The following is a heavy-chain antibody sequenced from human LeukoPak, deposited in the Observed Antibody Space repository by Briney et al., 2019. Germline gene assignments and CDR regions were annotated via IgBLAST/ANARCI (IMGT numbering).Heavy chain of an antibody. D-gene: IGHD4-23*01. CDR3: ARDRPYGGKGYYFDY. V-gene: IGHV4-59*01. CDR1: GASISDYY. J-gene: IGHJ4*02. CDR2: IYYSGST. Sequence: SETLSLTCTVSGASISDYYWSWIRQPPGKGLEWIGYIYYSGSTNYNPSLKSRVTISVGTSKNQFSLKLSSVTAADTAVYYCARDRPYGGKGYYFDYWGQGTLVTVSS.